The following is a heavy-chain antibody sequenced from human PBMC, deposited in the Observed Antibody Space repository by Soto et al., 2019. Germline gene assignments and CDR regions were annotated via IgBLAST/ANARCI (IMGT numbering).Heavy chain of an antibody. Sequence: EVQLLESGGGLVQPGGSLRLSCAASGFTFSSYAMSWVRQAPGKGLEWVSAISGSGGSTYYADSVKGRFTISRDNSKNTLYLQMNSRRAEDTAVYYCATDGPTYFRWDNPDDFAYWGQGTLVTVS. D-gene: IGHD1-26*01. J-gene: IGHJ4*02. CDR3: ATDGPTYFRWDNPDDFAY. CDR1: GFTFSSYA. CDR2: ISGSGGST. V-gene: IGHV3-23*01.